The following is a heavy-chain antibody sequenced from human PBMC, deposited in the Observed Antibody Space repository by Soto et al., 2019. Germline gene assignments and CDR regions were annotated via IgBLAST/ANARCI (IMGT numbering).Heavy chain of an antibody. CDR1: GGTFSSYT. Sequence: QVQLVQSGAEVKKPGSSVKVSCKASGGTFSSYTISWVRQAAGQGLEWMGRIIPILGIANYAHKLQGRVTITADKSTSTTDMELSSLRSEDTAVYYCARDRDYSNFGWFAPWGQGTMVTVSS. J-gene: IGHJ5*02. D-gene: IGHD4-4*01. V-gene: IGHV1-69*08. CDR2: IIPILGIA. CDR3: ARDRDYSNFGWFAP.